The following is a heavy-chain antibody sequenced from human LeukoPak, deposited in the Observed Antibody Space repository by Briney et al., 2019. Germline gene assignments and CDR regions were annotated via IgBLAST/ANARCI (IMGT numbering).Heavy chain of an antibody. CDR2: ISGSGGST. J-gene: IGHJ4*02. CDR1: GFTFSRYA. V-gene: IGHV3-23*01. Sequence: QTGGSLRLSCAASGFTFSRYAMRWGGQAPGKGLEWVSAISGSGGSTYYADSVKGRFNIYRDNEKNTLQMKMNSQRAEDTAVYYCANGYRSLDYWGQGTLVTVSA. CDR3: ANGYRSLDY. D-gene: IGHD6-19*01.